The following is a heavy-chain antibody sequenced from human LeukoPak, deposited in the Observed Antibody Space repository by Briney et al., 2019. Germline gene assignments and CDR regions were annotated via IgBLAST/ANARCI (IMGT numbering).Heavy chain of an antibody. CDR1: GFTVGDAW. V-gene: IGHV3-15*01. CDR2: IKSKVAGGTT. CDR3: AADAIPDYGDVRGDAFDI. D-gene: IGHD4-17*01. J-gene: IGHJ3*02. Sequence: GRSLRLSCAASGFTVGDAWISWVRQAAGKGLEWVGRIKSKVAGGTTDYAAPVKGRFTISRDASKGTLYLQMSSLKTEDTALYYCAADAIPDYGDVRGDAFDIWGQGTMVTASS.